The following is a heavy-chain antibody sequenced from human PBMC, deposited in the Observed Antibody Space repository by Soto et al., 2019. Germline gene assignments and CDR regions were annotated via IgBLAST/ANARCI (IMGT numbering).Heavy chain of an antibody. J-gene: IGHJ4*02. V-gene: IGHV3-23*01. CDR1: GFTFSSYA. D-gene: IGHD4-17*01. CDR2: ISGSGGST. CDR3: ATRTVYVGVDYGGPFDY. Sequence: GGSLRLSCAASGFTFSSYAMSWVRQAPGKGLEWVSAISGSGGSTYYADSVKGRFTISRDNSKNTLYLQMNSLRAEDTAVYYCATRTVYVGVDYGGPFDYWGQGTLVTVSS.